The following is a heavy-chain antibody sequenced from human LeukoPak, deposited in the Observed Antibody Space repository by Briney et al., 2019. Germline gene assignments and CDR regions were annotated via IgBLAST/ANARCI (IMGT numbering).Heavy chain of an antibody. V-gene: IGHV4-59*08. CDR3: ARHGKGVTYFYTFDI. D-gene: IGHD2/OR15-2a*01. CDR1: GGSITNYY. CDR2: VYASRAT. J-gene: IGHJ3*02. Sequence: SETLSLTCTVSGGSITNYYWSWIRQPPGEGLEWIGYVYASRATNSNPSLKSRVTISVDTSKNQFSLKLSSVTAADTAVYYCARHGKGVTYFYTFDIWGQGTVVAVSS.